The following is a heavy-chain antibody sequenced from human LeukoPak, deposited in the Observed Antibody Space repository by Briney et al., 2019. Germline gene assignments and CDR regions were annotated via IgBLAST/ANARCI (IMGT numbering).Heavy chain of an antibody. J-gene: IGHJ4*02. CDR1: GFTFSSYS. V-gene: IGHV3-48*01. Sequence: PGGFLRLSCAASGFTFSSYSMNWVRQAPGKGLEWVSYISSSSSTIYYADSVKGRFTISRDNAKNSLYLQMNSLRAEDTAVYYCARGRGIAVAGRFDYWGQGTLVTVSS. CDR2: ISSSSSTI. D-gene: IGHD6-19*01. CDR3: ARGRGIAVAGRFDY.